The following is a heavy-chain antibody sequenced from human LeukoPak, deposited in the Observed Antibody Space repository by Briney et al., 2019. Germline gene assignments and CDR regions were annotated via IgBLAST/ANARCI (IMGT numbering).Heavy chain of an antibody. CDR3: AKDMGTYYYDSSVDY. J-gene: IGHJ4*02. D-gene: IGHD3-22*01. CDR1: GFTSSSYA. Sequence: GGSLRLSCAATGFTSSSYAMSWVRQAPGKGLEWVSAISGSGGSTYYADSVKGRFTISRDNSKNTLYLQMNSLRAEDTAVYYCAKDMGTYYYDSSVDYWGQGTLVTVSS. V-gene: IGHV3-23*01. CDR2: ISGSGGST.